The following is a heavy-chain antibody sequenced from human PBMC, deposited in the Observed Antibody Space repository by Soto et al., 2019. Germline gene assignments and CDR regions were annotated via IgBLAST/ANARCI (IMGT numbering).Heavy chain of an antibody. J-gene: IGHJ5*02. CDR3: ARERGYSGYDSGWFDP. V-gene: IGHV3-48*01. CDR2: ISSSSNTI. CDR1: GFTFSSYT. Sequence: GGSLRLCCAASGFTFSSYTMNWVRQAPGKGLEWVSYISSSSNTIYSADSVKGRFTISRDNAKNSLYLQMNSLRAEDTAVYYCARERGYSGYDSGWFDPWGQGTLVTVSS. D-gene: IGHD5-12*01.